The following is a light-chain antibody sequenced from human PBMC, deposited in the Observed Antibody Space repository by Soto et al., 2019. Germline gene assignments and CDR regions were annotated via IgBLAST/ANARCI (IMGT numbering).Light chain of an antibody. CDR1: QSVSRNY. J-gene: IGKJ1*01. CDR2: GAS. Sequence: EVVLTQSPGTLSLSPGERATLSCRASQSVSRNYIAWYQQRSGQAPRLLIQGASNRATGIPDRFSGSGSGTVFTLTISRLEPEDFAVYYCQQYDSSPQTFGQGTKVDIK. V-gene: IGKV3-20*01. CDR3: QQYDSSPQT.